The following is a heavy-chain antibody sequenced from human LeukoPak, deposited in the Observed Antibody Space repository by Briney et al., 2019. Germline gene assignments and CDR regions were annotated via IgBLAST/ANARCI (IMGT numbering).Heavy chain of an antibody. J-gene: IGHJ4*02. CDR1: GGSISSGDYY. D-gene: IGHD6-19*01. V-gene: IGHV4-39*01. Sequence: SQTLSLTCTVSGGSISSGDYYWSWIRQPPGKGLEWIGSIYYSGSTYYNPSLKSRVTISVDTSKNQFSLKLSSVTAADTAVYYCARLREYSSGWYEEWEFDYWGQGALVTVSS. CDR3: ARLREYSSGWYEEWEFDY. CDR2: IYYSGST.